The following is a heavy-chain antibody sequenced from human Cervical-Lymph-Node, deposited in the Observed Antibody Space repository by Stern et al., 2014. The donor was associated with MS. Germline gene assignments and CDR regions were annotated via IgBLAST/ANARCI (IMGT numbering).Heavy chain of an antibody. D-gene: IGHD6-13*01. Sequence: VQLVESGAEVKKPGSSVKVSCKASGGPFSNYAISWVRQAPGQGLEWMGGIIPIFDIANYAQKFQGRVTITADKSTSTAYMELSCLRSEDTAVYYCARIAAADSTGGYWGQGTLVTVSS. V-gene: IGHV1-69*17. CDR1: GGPFSNYA. CDR3: ARIAAADSTGGY. J-gene: IGHJ4*02. CDR2: IIPIFDIA.